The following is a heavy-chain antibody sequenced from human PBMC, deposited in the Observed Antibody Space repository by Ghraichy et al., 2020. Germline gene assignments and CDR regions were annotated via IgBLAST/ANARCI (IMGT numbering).Heavy chain of an antibody. Sequence: ASVKVSCKASGYMFEDFPISWMRQAPGQGLEWMGWVIGHTKTPKYAEKFQGRATMITDTSTKMVHLQLASLTSDDTATYFCARVLVGTLGNWFDVWGQGTLV. V-gene: IGHV1-18*01. CDR3: ARVLVGTLGNWFDV. CDR1: GYMFEDFP. J-gene: IGHJ5*02. CDR2: VIGHTKTP. D-gene: IGHD2-15*01.